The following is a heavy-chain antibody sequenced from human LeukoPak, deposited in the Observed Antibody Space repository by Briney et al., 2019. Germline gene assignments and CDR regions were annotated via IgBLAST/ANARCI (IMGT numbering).Heavy chain of an antibody. Sequence: SETLSLTCTVSGNSISSGDNYWSWIRQPAGKGLEWIGRIYTSGSTNYNPSLKSRVTISGDTSKNQFSLKLSSVTAADTAVYYCARVEDYYDSSGSYDYWGQGTLVTVSS. V-gene: IGHV4-61*02. CDR1: GNSISSGDNY. J-gene: IGHJ4*02. CDR3: ARVEDYYDSSGSYDY. CDR2: IYTSGST. D-gene: IGHD3-22*01.